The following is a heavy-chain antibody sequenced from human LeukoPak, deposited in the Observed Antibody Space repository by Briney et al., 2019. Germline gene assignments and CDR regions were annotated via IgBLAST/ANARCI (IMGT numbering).Heavy chain of an antibody. J-gene: IGHJ4*02. CDR2: IYTSGST. V-gene: IGHV4-4*07. CDR3: ARETGTMIVVVSNYFDY. CDR1: GGSISSYY. Sequence: SETLSLTCTVSGGSISSYYWSWIRQPAGKGLEWIGRIYTSGSTNYNPSLKNRVTMSVDTSKNQFSLKLSSVTAADTAVYYCARETGTMIVVVSNYFDYWGQGTLVTVSS. D-gene: IGHD3-22*01.